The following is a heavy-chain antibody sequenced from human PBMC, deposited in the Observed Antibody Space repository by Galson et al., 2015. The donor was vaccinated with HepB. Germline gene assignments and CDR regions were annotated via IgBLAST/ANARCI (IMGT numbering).Heavy chain of an antibody. CDR2: ISYDGRNQ. J-gene: IGHJ6*03. D-gene: IGHD2-8*02. Sequence: SLRLSCAASGFTLSSYAIHWVRQAPVKGLEWVTVISYDGRNQNYADSVMGRFTISRDNSKDTVYLQMSSLRADDTAVYYCARDTGVVWYYYYMDVWGKGTTSPSP. CDR1: GFTLSSYA. V-gene: IGHV3-30*03. CDR3: ARDTGVVWYYYYMDV.